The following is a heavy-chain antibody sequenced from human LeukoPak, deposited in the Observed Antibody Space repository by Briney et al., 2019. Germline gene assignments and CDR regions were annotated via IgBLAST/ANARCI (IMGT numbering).Heavy chain of an antibody. CDR2: IYHSGST. D-gene: IGHD4-17*01. CDR1: GGSISSSNW. CDR3: ARCPRPLFGDYRWFDP. Sequence: PSETLSLTCAVSGGSISSSNWWSWVRQPPGKGLEWIGEIYHSGSTNYNPSLKSRVTISVDKSKNQFSLKLSSVTAADTAVYYCARCPRPLFGDYRWFDPWGQGTLVTVSS. V-gene: IGHV4-4*02. J-gene: IGHJ5*02.